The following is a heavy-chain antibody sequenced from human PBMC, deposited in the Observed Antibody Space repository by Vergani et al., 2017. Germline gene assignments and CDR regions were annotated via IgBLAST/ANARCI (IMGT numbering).Heavy chain of an antibody. CDR2: TWYDGNNK. CDR3: AKAGSVTSGSLQYNFYMDV. Sequence: QVQLVESGGGVVQPGRSLRLSCAASGFTFNQYGMHWVRQAPGKGLEWVAVTWYDGNNKQYADSVKGRFTISRDNSKNTLDLQMNSLRTQDTAVYYCAKAGSVTSGSLQYNFYMDVWGKGTPVTVS. D-gene: IGHD3-10*01. J-gene: IGHJ6*03. CDR1: GFTFNQYG. V-gene: IGHV3-33*06.